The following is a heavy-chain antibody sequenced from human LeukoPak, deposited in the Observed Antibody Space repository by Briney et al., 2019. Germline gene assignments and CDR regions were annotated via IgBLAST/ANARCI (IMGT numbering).Heavy chain of an antibody. D-gene: IGHD4-17*01. CDR3: ARTHGYGDRYNWLDP. V-gene: IGHV1-18*01. CDR1: GYTFTSYG. J-gene: IGHJ5*02. CDR2: ISAYNGNT. Sequence: ASVKVSCKASGYTFTSYGISWVRQAPGQGLEWMGWISAYNGNTNYAQKLQGRVTMTTDTSTSTAYMELRSLRSDDTAVYYCARTHGYGDRYNWLDPWGQGTLVTVSS.